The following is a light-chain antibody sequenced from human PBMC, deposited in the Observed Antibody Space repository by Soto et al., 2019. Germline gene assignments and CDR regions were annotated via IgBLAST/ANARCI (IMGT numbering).Light chain of an antibody. J-gene: IGLJ3*02. CDR3: ATWDTFLNPGGGV. CDR1: SATIGKNY. V-gene: IGLV1-51*01. Sequence: QSVLTQPPSVSAAAGQKVTISCSGTSATIGKNYVSWYQQVPGTAPKLLIYDNNKRPSGIPDRFFGAKSGTTATLGITGLQNGDEADYYWATWDTFLNPGGGVFGGGTKVTVL. CDR2: DNN.